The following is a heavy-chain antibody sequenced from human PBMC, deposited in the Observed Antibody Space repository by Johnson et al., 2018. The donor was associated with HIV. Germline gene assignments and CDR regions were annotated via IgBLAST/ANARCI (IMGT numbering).Heavy chain of an antibody. CDR3: AREFLYGDYQDAFDI. V-gene: IGHV3-74*03. J-gene: IGHJ3*02. D-gene: IGHD4-17*01. Sequence: MLLVESGGDLVQPGGSLRLSCVGSGFTFSTNWMHWFRQAPGKGLVWVSRINSDGSSTSYADSVKGRLTISRDNAKNTLHLQMDRLGAEDTAVYYCAREFLYGDYQDAFDIWGQGTMVTVSS. CDR2: INSDGSST. CDR1: GFTFSTNW.